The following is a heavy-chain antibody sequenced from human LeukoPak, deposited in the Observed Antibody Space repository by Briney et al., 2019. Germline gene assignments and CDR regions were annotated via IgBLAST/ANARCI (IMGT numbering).Heavy chain of an antibody. J-gene: IGHJ5*02. CDR2: IVVGSGNT. CDR1: GFTFTSSA. Sequence: SVKVSCKASGFTFTSSAMQRVRQARGQRLEWIGWIVVGSGNTNYAQKFQERVTITRDMSTSTAYMELSSLRSEDTAVYYCAALLGYYYDSSGLPIDPWGQGTLVTVSS. CDR3: AALLGYYYDSSGLPIDP. D-gene: IGHD3-22*01. V-gene: IGHV1-58*02.